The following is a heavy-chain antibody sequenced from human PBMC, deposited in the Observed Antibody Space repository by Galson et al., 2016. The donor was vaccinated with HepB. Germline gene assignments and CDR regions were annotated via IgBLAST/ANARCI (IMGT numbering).Heavy chain of an antibody. CDR2: IYSGGNT. Sequence: SLRLSCAASGFTVSSHYVSWVRQAPGKGLEWVSVIYSGGNTYYADSVKGRFTISRDNSKNTLYVQMRSLRAEDTAVYYCAKFHPPEGFGIPAEIMAAGCGMDVWGQGTTVIVSS. J-gene: IGHJ6*02. V-gene: IGHV3-66*01. CDR1: GFTVSSHY. D-gene: IGHD2-2*01. CDR3: AKFHPPEGFGIPAEIMAAGCGMDV.